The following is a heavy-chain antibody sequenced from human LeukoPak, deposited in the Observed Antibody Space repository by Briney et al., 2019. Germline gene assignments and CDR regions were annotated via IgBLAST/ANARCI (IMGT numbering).Heavy chain of an antibody. J-gene: IGHJ4*02. D-gene: IGHD1-26*01. CDR2: ISGSGGST. CDR3: ARGSGSYDY. V-gene: IGHV3-23*01. Sequence: GGSLRLSCAASGFTFSDYAMSWVRQAPGKGLEWVPAISGSGGSTYYADSVKGRFTISRDNSKNTLYLQMNSLRAEDTAVFYCARGSGSYDYWGQGTLVTVSS. CDR1: GFTFSDYA.